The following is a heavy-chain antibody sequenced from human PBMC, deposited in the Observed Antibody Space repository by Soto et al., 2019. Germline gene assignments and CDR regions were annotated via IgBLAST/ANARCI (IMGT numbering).Heavy chain of an antibody. V-gene: IGHV1-69*01. Sequence: QVQLVQSGAEVKKPGSSVKVSCKASGGTFSSYAISWVRQAPGQGLEWMGGIIPIFGTANYAQKFQGRVTITADESPSTAYMELSSLRSEDTAVYYCARDRQAAAGFYYYYGMDVWGQGTTVTVSS. CDR1: GGTFSSYA. D-gene: IGHD6-13*01. CDR2: IIPIFGTA. J-gene: IGHJ6*02. CDR3: ARDRQAAAGFYYYYGMDV.